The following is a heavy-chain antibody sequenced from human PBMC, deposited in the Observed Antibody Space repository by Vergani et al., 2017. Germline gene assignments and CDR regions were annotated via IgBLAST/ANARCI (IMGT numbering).Heavy chain of an antibody. V-gene: IGHV3-30*02. CDR1: GFTFSSYG. CDR3: AKGSWIWGSYRTSSFDY. CDR2: IRYDGSNK. Sequence: QVQLVESGGGVVQPGGSLRLSCAASGFTFSSYGMHWVRQAPGKGLEWVAFIRYDGSNKYYADSVKGRFTISRDNSKNTLYLQMNSLRAEDTAVYYCAKGSWIWGSYRTSSFDYWGQGTLVTVSS. J-gene: IGHJ4*02. D-gene: IGHD3-16*02.